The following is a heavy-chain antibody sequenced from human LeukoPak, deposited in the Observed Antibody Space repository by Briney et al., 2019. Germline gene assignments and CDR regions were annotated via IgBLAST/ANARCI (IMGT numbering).Heavy chain of an antibody. Sequence: PGGSLRLSCTASRFTFGDYAMSWVRQAPGKGLEWVGFIRSKAYGGTTEYAASVKGRFTISRDDSKSIAYLQMNSLKTEDTAVYYCTRDQNLVVVATSAEYFQHWGQGTLVTVSS. CDR3: TRDQNLVVVATSAEYFQH. CDR2: IRSKAYGGTT. V-gene: IGHV3-49*04. D-gene: IGHD2-15*01. J-gene: IGHJ1*01. CDR1: RFTFGDYA.